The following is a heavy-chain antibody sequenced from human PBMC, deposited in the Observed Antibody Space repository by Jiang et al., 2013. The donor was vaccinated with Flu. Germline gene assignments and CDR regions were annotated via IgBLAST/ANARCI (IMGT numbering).Heavy chain of an antibody. CDR2: IYWDDDK. V-gene: IGHV2-5*02. D-gene: IGHD6-19*01. J-gene: IGHJ5*02. CDR3: ARRLRMAVAGTEWFDP. Sequence: KPTQTLTLTCTFSGFSLSTTGVGVGWIRQPPGKALEWLALIYWDDDKRYSPSLESRLTLTKDTSKNQVILTMTNMDPVDTATYYCARRLRMAVAGTEWFDPWGQGNPGHRLL. CDR1: GFSLSTTGVG.